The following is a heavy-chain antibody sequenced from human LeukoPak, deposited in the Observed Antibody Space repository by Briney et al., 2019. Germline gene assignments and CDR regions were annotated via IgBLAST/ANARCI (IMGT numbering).Heavy chain of an antibody. CDR2: INPNSGGT. CDR3: AGVRGKVGAFDI. V-gene: IGHV1-2*02. J-gene: IGHJ3*02. Sequence: ASVKVSCKASGSTFTDYYMHWVRQAPGQGLEWMGWINPNSGGTNFAQKFQGRVTMTRDTSISTAYMELNRLRSDDTAVYYCAGVRGKVGAFDIWGQGTMVTVSS. CDR1: GSTFTDYY. D-gene: IGHD3-10*01.